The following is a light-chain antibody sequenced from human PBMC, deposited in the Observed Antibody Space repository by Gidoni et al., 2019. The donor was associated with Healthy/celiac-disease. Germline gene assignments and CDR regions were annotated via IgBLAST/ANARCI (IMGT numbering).Light chain of an antibody. CDR2: DAS. CDR1: QSVSSY. J-gene: IGKJ3*01. CDR3: QQRSNWPPGIT. Sequence: DIVLTQSPATLSLSPGERATLSCSASQSVSSYLAWYPQKPGQAPRLLIYDASNRATGIPARFSGSGSGTDFTLTISSLEPEDFAVYYCQQRSNWPPGITFGPGTKVDIK. V-gene: IGKV3-11*01.